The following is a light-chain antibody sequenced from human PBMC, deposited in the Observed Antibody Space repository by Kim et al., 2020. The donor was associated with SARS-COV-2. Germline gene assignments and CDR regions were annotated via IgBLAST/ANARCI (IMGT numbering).Light chain of an antibody. J-gene: IGLJ2*01. V-gene: IGLV3-1*01. CDR1: KLGDKY. Sequence: SVSPGQTASITCSGDKLGDKYACWYQQKPGQSPVVVMYQDERRPSGIPERFSGSNSGNTATLTISGTQAMDEADYYCQVWESTTTVFGGGTQLTVL. CDR3: QVWESTTTV. CDR2: QDE.